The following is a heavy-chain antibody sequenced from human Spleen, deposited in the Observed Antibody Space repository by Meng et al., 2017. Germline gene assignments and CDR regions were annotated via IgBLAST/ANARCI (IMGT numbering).Heavy chain of an antibody. Sequence: QVQLQQWGAGLLTPSETLSLPCVVSGGSFSDYYGSWIRQPPGKGLEWIGEINHSGSTNYNPSLESRATISVDTSQNNLSLKLSSVTAADSAVYYCARGPTTMAHDFDYWGQGTLVTVSS. V-gene: IGHV4-34*01. CDR1: GGSFSDYY. J-gene: IGHJ4*02. CDR3: ARGPTTMAHDFDY. CDR2: INHSGST. D-gene: IGHD4-11*01.